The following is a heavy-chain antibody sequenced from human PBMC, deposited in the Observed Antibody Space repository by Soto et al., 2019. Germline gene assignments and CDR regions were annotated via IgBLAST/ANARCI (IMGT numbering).Heavy chain of an antibody. V-gene: IGHV4-39*01. CDR3: ATSQKGYNWNYFDH. J-gene: IGHJ4*02. CDR1: GVSISSSSHY. D-gene: IGHD1-20*01. CDR2: GYQSGNT. Sequence: SETLSLTCPVSGVSISSSSHYWAWVRQAPGQGLEWLGSGYQSGNTFYNPSLRNRVAVSVDTSTNQISLRVKSVTAADTAVYYCATSQKGYNWNYFDHWGQGALVTVSS.